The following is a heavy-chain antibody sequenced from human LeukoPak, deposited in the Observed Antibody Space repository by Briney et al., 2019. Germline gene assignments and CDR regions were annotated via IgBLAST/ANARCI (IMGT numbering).Heavy chain of an antibody. D-gene: IGHD2-2*01. CDR3: ARCAQVGSTSCSFDY. CDR2: ISGSGVST. CDR1: GFTLSSTA. J-gene: IGHJ4*02. V-gene: IGHV3-23*01. Sequence: GGSLRLSCAASGFTLSSTAMSWVRQAPGKGLEWVSAISGSGVSTYYADSVKGRFTISRDNSKNTLYLQMNSLRAEDTAVYYCARCAQVGSTSCSFDYWGQGTLVTVSS.